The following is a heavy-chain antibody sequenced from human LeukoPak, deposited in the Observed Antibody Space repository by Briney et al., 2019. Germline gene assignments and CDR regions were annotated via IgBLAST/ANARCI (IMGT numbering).Heavy chain of an antibody. J-gene: IGHJ3*02. CDR1: GFTFTNYW. CDR2: IKQDRSEK. Sequence: GGSLRLSCAASGFTFTNYWMGWVRQAPGKGLELVANIKQDRSEKYYVDSVKGRFTISRDNAKNSLYLQMNSLRAEDTAVYYCARVGTDDAFDIWGQGTMVTVSS. CDR3: ARVGTDDAFDI. V-gene: IGHV3-7*01.